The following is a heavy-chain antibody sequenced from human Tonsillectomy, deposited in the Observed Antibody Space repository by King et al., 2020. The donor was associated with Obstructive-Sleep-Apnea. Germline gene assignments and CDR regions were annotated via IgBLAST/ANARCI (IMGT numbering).Heavy chain of an antibody. CDR2: IIPTFDTA. J-gene: IGHJ4*02. D-gene: IGHD1-1*01. CDR3: ARGTTPISHLEY. Sequence: QLVQSGAEVKKPGSSVKVSCKASGGSFSSHAISWVRQAPGQGLEWMGGIIPTFDTANYAQKFQGRVTITADKSTSTAYMELSSLRSEDTAVYYCARGTTPISHLEYWGQGTPVTVSS. CDR1: GGSFSSHA. V-gene: IGHV1-69*06.